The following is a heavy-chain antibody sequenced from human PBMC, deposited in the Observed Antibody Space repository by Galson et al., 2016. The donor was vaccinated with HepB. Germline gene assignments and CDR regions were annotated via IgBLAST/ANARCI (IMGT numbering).Heavy chain of an antibody. CDR2: IYHSGST. CDR3: ARNGFYCLDY. Sequence: SETLSLTCAVSGGSISSHDWWSWVRQPPGKGLEWFGEIYHSGSTNYNPSLKSRVTISVDNFKNQFSLKLTSMTAADTAVYYCARNGFYCLDYWGQGILVTVSS. J-gene: IGHJ4*02. V-gene: IGHV4-4*02. D-gene: IGHD2/OR15-2a*01. CDR1: GGSISSHDW.